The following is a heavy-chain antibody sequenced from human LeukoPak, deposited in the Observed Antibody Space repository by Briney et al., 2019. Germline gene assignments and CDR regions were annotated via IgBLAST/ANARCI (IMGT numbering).Heavy chain of an antibody. CDR1: GFTFSEYY. D-gene: IGHD6-13*01. CDR2: IRSSGSTI. CDR3: ARDGSRIAIAAFDI. V-gene: IGHV3-11*04. Sequence: KPGGSLRLSCAASGFTFSEYYMSWIRQGQGEGLEWVSFIRSSGSTIYYADSVKGRFTISRDNAKNSLYLQMNSLRAEDTAVYYCARDGSRIAIAAFDIWGQGTMVTVSS. J-gene: IGHJ3*02.